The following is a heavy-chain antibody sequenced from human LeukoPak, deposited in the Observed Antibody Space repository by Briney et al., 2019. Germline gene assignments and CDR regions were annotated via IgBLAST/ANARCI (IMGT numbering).Heavy chain of an antibody. Sequence: ASVKVSCKASGYTFINHAIHWVRQAPGQRLEWMGWINIGNGNTKYSQNFQGRITITRDTSATTAYMDLSSLRSEDTAMYYCARRLGRSFDYWGQGTLVTVSS. CDR2: INIGNGNT. D-gene: IGHD2-21*01. J-gene: IGHJ4*02. V-gene: IGHV1-3*04. CDR1: GYTFINHA. CDR3: ARRLGRSFDY.